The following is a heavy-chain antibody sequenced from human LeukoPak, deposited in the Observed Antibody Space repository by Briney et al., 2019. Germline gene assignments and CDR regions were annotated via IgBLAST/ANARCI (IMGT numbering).Heavy chain of an antibody. CDR1: GFTFSSYA. CDR3: AKPRGSHFDY. V-gene: IGHV3-23*01. Sequence: GGSLRLSCAASGFTFSSYAMGWVRQAPGKGLEWVSAISGSGGSTYYADSVKGRFTISRDNSKNTLYLQMSSLRAEDTAVYYCAKPRGSHFDYWGQGTLVTVSS. CDR2: ISGSGGST. J-gene: IGHJ4*02. D-gene: IGHD3-10*01.